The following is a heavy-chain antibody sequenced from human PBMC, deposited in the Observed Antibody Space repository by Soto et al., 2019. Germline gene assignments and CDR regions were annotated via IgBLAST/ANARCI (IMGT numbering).Heavy chain of an antibody. CDR1: GGTFSSYT. CDR2: IIPILGIA. V-gene: IGHV1-69*02. D-gene: IGHD3-10*01. Sequence: QVQLVQSGAEVKKPGSSVKVSCKASGGTFSSYTISWVRQATGQGLEWMGRIIPILGIANYAQKFQGRVTITADKSTSTAYMELSSLRSEDTAVYYCARAAYHYGSGWFDPWGQGTLGTVSS. J-gene: IGHJ5*02. CDR3: ARAAYHYGSGWFDP.